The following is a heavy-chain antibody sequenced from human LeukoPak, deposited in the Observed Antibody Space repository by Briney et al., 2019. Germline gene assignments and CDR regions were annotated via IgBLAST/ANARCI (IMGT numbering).Heavy chain of an antibody. CDR1: GFSISNYW. D-gene: IGHD4-17*01. CDR3: ARLFGGVTTFDY. V-gene: IGHV3-7*01. CDR2: INPDGSAE. Sequence: GGSLRLSCAASGFSISNYWMSWVRQGPGKGLEWVASINPDGSAERYVDSVKGRFTISRDNAKNSMYLQMNSLSAEDTTLFYCARLFGGVTTFDYWGQGTLVTVSS. J-gene: IGHJ4*02.